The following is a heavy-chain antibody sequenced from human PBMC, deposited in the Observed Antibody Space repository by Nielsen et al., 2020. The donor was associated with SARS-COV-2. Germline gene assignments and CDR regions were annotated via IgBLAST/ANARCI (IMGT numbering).Heavy chain of an antibody. V-gene: IGHV3-21*04. J-gene: IGHJ6*03. CDR2: ISSSSSYI. Sequence: GESLKISCAASGFTFSSYSMSWVRQAPGKGLEWVSSISSSSSYIYYTDSVKGRFTISRDNAKNSLYLQMNSLRAEDTALYYCAKGGATGGNYYYYMDVWGKGTTVTVSS. CDR3: AKGGATGGNYYYYMDV. D-gene: IGHD1-26*01. CDR1: GFTFSSYS.